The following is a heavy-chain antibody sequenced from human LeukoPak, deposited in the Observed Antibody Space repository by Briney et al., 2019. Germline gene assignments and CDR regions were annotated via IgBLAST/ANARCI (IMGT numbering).Heavy chain of an antibody. Sequence: PGGFLRLSCAASGFTFSRYDMHWVRQATGKGLEWVSIIGTAGDTYSPGSVKGRFTISRENAKNSLHLQMNSLRAGDTAVYYCARGLAMVRGVISYYMDVWGKGTTVTVSS. V-gene: IGHV3-13*01. CDR1: GFTFSRYD. CDR2: IGTAGDT. J-gene: IGHJ6*03. D-gene: IGHD3-10*01. CDR3: ARGLAMVRGVISYYMDV.